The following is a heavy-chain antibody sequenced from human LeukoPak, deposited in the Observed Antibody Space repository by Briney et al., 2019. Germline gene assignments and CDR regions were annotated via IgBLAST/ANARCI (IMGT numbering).Heavy chain of an antibody. CDR2: IYTSGST. Sequence: PSQTLSLTCTVSGGSISSGDYYWSWIRQPAGKRLEWIGRIYTSGSTHYNPSLKSRVTISVDTSKNQFSLRLSSVTAADTAVYYCARDTVVISHDAFDIWGLGTMVTVSS. V-gene: IGHV4-61*02. CDR1: GGSISSGDYY. CDR3: ARDTVVISHDAFDI. D-gene: IGHD3-22*01. J-gene: IGHJ3*02.